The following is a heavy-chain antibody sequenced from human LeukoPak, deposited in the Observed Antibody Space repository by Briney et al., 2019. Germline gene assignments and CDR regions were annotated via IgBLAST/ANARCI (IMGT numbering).Heavy chain of an antibody. D-gene: IGHD6-13*01. CDR1: GFTFSSYG. J-gene: IGHJ4*02. CDR2: ISYDGSNK. Sequence: PGGSLRLSCAASGFTFSSYGMHWVRQAPGKGLEWVAVISYDGSNKYYADSVKGRFTISRDNSKNTLYLQMNSLRAEDTAVYYCAKLPGIAAAGMLHDYWGQGTLVTVSS. CDR3: AKLPGIAAAGMLHDY. V-gene: IGHV3-30*18.